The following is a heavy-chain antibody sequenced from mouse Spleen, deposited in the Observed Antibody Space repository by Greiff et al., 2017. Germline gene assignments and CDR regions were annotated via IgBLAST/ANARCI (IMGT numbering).Heavy chain of an antibody. Sequence: EVKLMESGGGLVKLGGSLKLSCAASGFTFSSYAMSWVRQTPEKRLEWVATISSGGGNTYYPDSVKGRFTISRDNAKNTLYLQMSSLKSEDTAMYYCANDYDGGWFAYWGQGTLVTVSA. V-gene: IGHV5-9*04. CDR2: ISSGGGNT. CDR3: ANDYDGGWFAY. J-gene: IGHJ3*01. D-gene: IGHD2-4*01. CDR1: GFTFSSYA.